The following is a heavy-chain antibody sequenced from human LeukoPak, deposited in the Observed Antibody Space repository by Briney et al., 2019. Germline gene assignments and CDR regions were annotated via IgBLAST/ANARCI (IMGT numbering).Heavy chain of an antibody. J-gene: IGHJ4*02. D-gene: IGHD3-22*01. CDR1: GGSISSYY. CDR2: IYTSGST. V-gene: IGHV4-4*07. CDR3: ARVGYYYDSSGCADY. Sequence: PSETLSLTCTVSGGSISSYYWSWIRQPAGKGLEWIGRIYTSGSTNYNPSLKSRVTMSVDTSKNQFSLKLSSVTAADTAVYYCARVGYYYDSSGCADYWGQGTLVTVSS.